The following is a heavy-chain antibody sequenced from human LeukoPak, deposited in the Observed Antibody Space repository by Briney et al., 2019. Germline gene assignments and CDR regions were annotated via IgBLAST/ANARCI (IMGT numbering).Heavy chain of an antibody. CDR2: IIPILGIA. D-gene: IGHD3-16*02. V-gene: IGHV1-69*04. CDR1: GYTFTTYA. CDR3: TREGVYAPDPSSYHRDAFDI. Sequence: SVKVSCKASGYTFTTYAINWVRQAPGQGLEWMGRIIPILGIANYAQKFQGRVTITADESTSTAYMELSSLRSEDTAVYYCTREGVYAPDPSSYHRDAFDIWGQGTVVIVSS. J-gene: IGHJ3*02.